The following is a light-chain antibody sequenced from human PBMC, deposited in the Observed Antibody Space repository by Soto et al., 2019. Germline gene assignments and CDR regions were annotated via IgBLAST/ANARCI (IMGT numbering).Light chain of an antibody. Sequence: EIVMTQSPATLSVSPGERATLSCRASQSVSSNLAWYQQKPGQAPRLLIYGASTRATAIPARFSGSGSGTAFTLTISSLQSADFSVYYCQQYASWPLTFGGGTKVEIK. J-gene: IGKJ4*01. CDR1: QSVSSN. CDR2: GAS. V-gene: IGKV3-15*01. CDR3: QQYASWPLT.